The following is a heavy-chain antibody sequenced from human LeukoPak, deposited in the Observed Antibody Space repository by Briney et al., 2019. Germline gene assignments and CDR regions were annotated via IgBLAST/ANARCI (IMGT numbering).Heavy chain of an antibody. J-gene: IGHJ4*02. V-gene: IGHV1-69*01. D-gene: IGHD5-24*01. CDR1: GGTFSSYA. CDR2: IIPIFGTA. CDR3: ARGSSDGYNWDYFDY. Sequence: GASVKVSCKASGGTFSSYAISWVRQAPGQGLEWMGGIIPIFGTANYAQKFQGRVTITADESTSTAYMELSSLRSEDTAVYYCARGSSDGYNWDYFDYWDQGTLVTVSS.